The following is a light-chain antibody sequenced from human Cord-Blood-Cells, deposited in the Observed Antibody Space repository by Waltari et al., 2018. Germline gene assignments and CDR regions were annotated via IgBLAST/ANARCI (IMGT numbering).Light chain of an antibody. CDR2: GAS. CDR1: LSVSSN. J-gene: IGKJ1*01. Sequence: EIVMTQSPATLSESKGASATLSCRASLSVSSNLAWYQQKPGQAPRLLIYGASTRATGIPARFSGSGSVTEFTLTISSLQSEDFAVYYCQQYNNWPWTFGQGTKVEIK. CDR3: QQYNNWPWT. V-gene: IGKV3-15*01.